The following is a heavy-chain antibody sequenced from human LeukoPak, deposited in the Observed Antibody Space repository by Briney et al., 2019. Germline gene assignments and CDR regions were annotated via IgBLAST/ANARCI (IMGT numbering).Heavy chain of an antibody. CDR3: AKDRVPAAIADDSYYFDY. Sequence: GGSLRLSCAASGFTFSSYAMSWVRQAPGKGLEWVSAISGSGGSTYYADSVKGRFTISRDNSKNTLYLQMNSLRAEDTAVYYCAKDRVPAAIADDSYYFDYWGQGTLVTVSS. CDR1: GFTFSSYA. J-gene: IGHJ4*02. D-gene: IGHD2-2*01. V-gene: IGHV3-23*01. CDR2: ISGSGGST.